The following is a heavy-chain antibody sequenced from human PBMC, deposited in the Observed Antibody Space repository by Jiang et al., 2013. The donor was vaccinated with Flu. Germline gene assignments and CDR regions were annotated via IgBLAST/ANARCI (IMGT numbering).Heavy chain of an antibody. CDR1: GFTFDHYA. V-gene: IGHV3-9*01. Sequence: VQLVESGGGLVQPGRSLKLSCAASGFTFDHYAMHWVRQAPGKGLEWVSGISWNSGSIGYADSVKGRFTISRDNAKNSLYLQMNSLRAEDTALYYCAKPRVAWPAATYYFDYWGQGTLVTVSS. CDR2: ISWNSGSI. CDR3: AKPRVAWPAATYYFDY. D-gene: IGHD6-13*01. J-gene: IGHJ4*02.